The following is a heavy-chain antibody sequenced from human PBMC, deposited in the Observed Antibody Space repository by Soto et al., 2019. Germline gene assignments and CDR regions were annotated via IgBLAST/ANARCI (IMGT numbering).Heavy chain of an antibody. V-gene: IGHV1-18*01. D-gene: IGHD3-16*01. J-gene: IGHJ6*02. CDR1: GYIFVNYG. CDR3: VMVDNYVTPTPQDV. CDR2: ISPYTGNT. Sequence: QVQLVQSGDEVKKRGASVKVSCKASGYIFVNYGIAWVRQAPGQGLEWMGRISPYTGNTHSATKVQGRLTMTTDTSTSTAYMALGSLSSDDTAVYYCVMVDNYVTPTPQDVWGQGTTVTVSS.